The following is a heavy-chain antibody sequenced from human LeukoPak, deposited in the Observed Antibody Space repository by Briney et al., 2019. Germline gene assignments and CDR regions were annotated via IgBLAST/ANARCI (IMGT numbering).Heavy chain of an antibody. J-gene: IGHJ4*02. CDR1: GFTFSSYS. D-gene: IGHD6-19*01. CDR2: ISSSSSYI. V-gene: IGHV3-21*01. CDR3: ARDEVSGLRAVAGPYYFDY. Sequence: GGSLRLSCAASGFTFSSYSMNWVRQAPGKGLEWVSSISSSSSYIYYADSVKGRFTISRDNAKNTLYLQMNSLRAEDTAVYYCARDEVSGLRAVAGPYYFDYWGQGTLVTVSS.